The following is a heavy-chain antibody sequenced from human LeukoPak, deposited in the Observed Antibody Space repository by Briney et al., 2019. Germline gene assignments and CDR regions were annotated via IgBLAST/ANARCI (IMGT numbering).Heavy chain of an antibody. J-gene: IGHJ4*02. Sequence: ASVKVSCKASGYTFTSYYMRWVRQAPGQGLEWMGIINPSGGSTSYAQKFQGRVTMTRDTSTSTVYMELSSLRSEDTAVYYCARDEAWGYYYDSSGYHIDYWGQGTLVTVSS. CDR3: ARDEAWGYYYDSSGYHIDY. D-gene: IGHD3-22*01. V-gene: IGHV1-46*01. CDR2: INPSGGST. CDR1: GYTFTSYY.